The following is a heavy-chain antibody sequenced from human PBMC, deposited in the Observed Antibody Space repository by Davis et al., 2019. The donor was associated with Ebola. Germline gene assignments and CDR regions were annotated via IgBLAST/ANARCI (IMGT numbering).Heavy chain of an antibody. CDR1: GGSISSSY. J-gene: IGHJ6*02. V-gene: IGHV4-59*12. CDR3: ARAGYYYDSSGYYYYYGMDV. Sequence: SETLSLTCTVSGGSISSSYWSWIRQPPGKGLEWIGYIYYSGSTNYNPSLKSRVTISVDTSKNQFSLKLSSVTAADTAVYYCARAGYYYDSSGYYYYYGMDVWGQGTTVTVSS. CDR2: IYYSGST. D-gene: IGHD3-22*01.